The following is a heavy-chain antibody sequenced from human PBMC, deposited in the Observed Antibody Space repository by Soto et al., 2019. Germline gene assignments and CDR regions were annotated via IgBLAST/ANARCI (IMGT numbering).Heavy chain of an antibody. CDR1: GFTFSRYS. CDR3: ARIDRELRELLNVFDI. Sequence: GGSLRLSCAASGFTFSRYSIHWVRQAPGKGLEWVAAMSYNENNKYYADSVKGRFTISRDNSKSTVFLQMNSLGAEDTAVYYCARIDRELRELLNVFDIWGQGTMVTVSS. CDR2: MSYNENNK. D-gene: IGHD1-7*01. J-gene: IGHJ3*02. V-gene: IGHV3-30*04.